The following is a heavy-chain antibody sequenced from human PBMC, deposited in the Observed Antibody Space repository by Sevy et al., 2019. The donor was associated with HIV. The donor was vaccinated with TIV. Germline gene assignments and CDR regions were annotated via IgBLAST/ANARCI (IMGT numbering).Heavy chain of an antibody. CDR3: ARWWGTSYYYSYAMDV. D-gene: IGHD2-8*02. V-gene: IGHV1-8*01. CDR1: GYTFSSYD. Sequence: ASVKVSCKTSGYTFSSYDIHWVRQATGQGLEWMGWMSAKSGNTGYAQKFQDRVTMTRDTSISTAYMELSSLRPDDTAGHYCARWWGTSYYYSYAMDVWGQGTTVTVSS. CDR2: MSAKSGNT. J-gene: IGHJ6*02.